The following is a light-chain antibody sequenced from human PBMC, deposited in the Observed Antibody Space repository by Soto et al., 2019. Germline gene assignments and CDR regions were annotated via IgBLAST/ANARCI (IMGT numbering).Light chain of an antibody. CDR3: QQYNSDSRG. V-gene: IGKV1-5*01. CDR1: QSISSW. Sequence: DIQMTQSPSTLSASVGDRVTITCRDSQSISSWLAWYQQKPGKAPKLLIYDASSLESGVPSRFSGSGSGTEFTLTISSLQPDDFATYYCQQYNSDSRGFGQGTKLEIK. J-gene: IGKJ2*03. CDR2: DAS.